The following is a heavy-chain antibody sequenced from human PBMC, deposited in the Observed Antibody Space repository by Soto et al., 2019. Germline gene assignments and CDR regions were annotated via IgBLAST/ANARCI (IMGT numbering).Heavy chain of an antibody. CDR1: GFTFSSYA. V-gene: IGHV3-23*01. CDR3: AKRMMADYYYYYGMDV. CDR2: ISGSGGST. D-gene: IGHD6-19*01. J-gene: IGHJ6*02. Sequence: VGSLRLSCAASGFTFSSYAMSWVRQAPGKGLEWVSAISGSGGSTYYADSVKGRFTISRDNSKNTLYLQMNSLRAEDTAVYYCAKRMMADYYYYYGMDVWGQGTTVTVSS.